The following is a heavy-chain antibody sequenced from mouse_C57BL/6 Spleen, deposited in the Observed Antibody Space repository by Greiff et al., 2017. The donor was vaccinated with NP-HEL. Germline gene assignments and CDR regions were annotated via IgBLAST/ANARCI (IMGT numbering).Heavy chain of an antibody. D-gene: IGHD1-1*01. J-gene: IGHJ2*01. CDR1: GYTFTSYG. V-gene: IGHV1-81*01. CDR3: ARSATVVDENY. Sequence: QVQLQQSGAELARPGASVKLSCKASGYTFTSYGISWVKQRPGQGLEWIGEIYPRSGNTYSNEKFKGKATLTADKASRTAYMELRSLTSEDSAVYFCARSATVVDENYWGQGTTLTVSS. CDR2: IYPRSGNT.